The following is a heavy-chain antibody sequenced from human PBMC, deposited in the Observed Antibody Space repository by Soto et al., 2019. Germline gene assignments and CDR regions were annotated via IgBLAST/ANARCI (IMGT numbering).Heavy chain of an antibody. D-gene: IGHD1-26*01. Sequence: EVQLVESGGGLVQPGGSLRLSCAASGFTFSSCSVNWVRQAPGKGLEWVSYISSSSSTIYYADSVKGRFTISRDNAKNSLYLQMNSLRDQDTAVYYCAREGRSLNWFDPWGQGTLVTVSS. J-gene: IGHJ5*02. CDR3: AREGRSLNWFDP. CDR2: ISSSSSTI. CDR1: GFTFSSCS. V-gene: IGHV3-48*02.